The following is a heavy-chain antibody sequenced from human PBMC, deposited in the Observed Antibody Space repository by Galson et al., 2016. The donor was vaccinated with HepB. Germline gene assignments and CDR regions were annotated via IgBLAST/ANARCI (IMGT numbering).Heavy chain of an antibody. CDR1: GFNFTNYG. Sequence: SLRLSCAASGFNFTNYGMHWVRQAPGKGLEWVALISYDGNNKYYLESVKGRFTISRDNSKNTLNLQLDSLRTEDTAVYYCAKDPEMEQGTAVGGAYYFFGMAVWGQGTTVSV. CDR3: AKDPEMEQGTAVGGAYYFFGMAV. CDR2: ISYDGNNK. D-gene: IGHD4-23*01. J-gene: IGHJ6*02. V-gene: IGHV3-30*18.